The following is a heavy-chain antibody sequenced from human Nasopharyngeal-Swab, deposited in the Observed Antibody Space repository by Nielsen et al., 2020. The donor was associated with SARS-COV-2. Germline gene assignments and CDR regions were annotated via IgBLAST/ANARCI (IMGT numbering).Heavy chain of an antibody. CDR1: GYTFTGYY. Sequence: ASVKVSCKASGYTFTGYYMHWVRQAPGQGLEWMGWINPNRGGTNYAQKFQGRVTMTRDTSISTAYMELGRLRSDDTAVYYCARAKYSGYEVHYWGQGTLVTVSS. CDR2: INPNRGGT. CDR3: ARAKYSGYEVHY. D-gene: IGHD5-12*01. J-gene: IGHJ4*02. V-gene: IGHV1-2*02.